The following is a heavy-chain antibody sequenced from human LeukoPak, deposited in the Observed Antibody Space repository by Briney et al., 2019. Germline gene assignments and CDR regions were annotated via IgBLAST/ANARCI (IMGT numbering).Heavy chain of an antibody. D-gene: IGHD2-2*01. V-gene: IGHV3-30*01. Sequence: PGRSLRLPCAASGFTFSSYEMHWVRQAPGKGLEWVALLSYDGSDNYYADSVKGRFTISRDNSKNTLYLQMTSLRAEDTAVYYCARVACKTSCSNGVYLDYWGQGTLVTVSS. CDR2: LSYDGSDN. J-gene: IGHJ4*02. CDR3: ARVACKTSCSNGVYLDY. CDR1: GFTFSSYE.